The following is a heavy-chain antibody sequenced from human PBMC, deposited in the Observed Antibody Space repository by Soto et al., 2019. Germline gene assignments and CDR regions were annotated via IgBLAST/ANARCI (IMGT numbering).Heavy chain of an antibody. Sequence: GSLRLSCAASGFTFSSYSISLFRQSPFKWLEWVSSISSSSSYIYYADSVKGRFTISRDNAKNSLYLQMNSLRAEDTAVYYCARGARGKGKDVLRYLDWFSDYGMDVWGQGTTVTVSS. CDR3: ARGARGKGKDVLRYLDWFSDYGMDV. CDR1: GFTFSSYS. J-gene: IGHJ6*02. D-gene: IGHD3-9*01. V-gene: IGHV3-21*01. CDR2: ISSSSSYI.